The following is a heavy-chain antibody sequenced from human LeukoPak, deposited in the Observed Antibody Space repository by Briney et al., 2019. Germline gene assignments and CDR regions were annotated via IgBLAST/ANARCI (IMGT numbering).Heavy chain of an antibody. J-gene: IGHJ4*02. CDR1: GFTFSSYN. CDR3: ARDQNYYDTSGELYHVY. D-gene: IGHD3-22*01. CDR2: IKRVGREK. V-gene: IGHV3-7*01. Sequence: PGGSLRLSCAASGFTFSSYNMNWVRQAPGKGQEWVATIKRVGREKYYVDSVKGRFTISRDNAVNSLYLQMNSLRAEDTAVYYCARDQNYYDTSGELYHVYWGQGTLVTVSS.